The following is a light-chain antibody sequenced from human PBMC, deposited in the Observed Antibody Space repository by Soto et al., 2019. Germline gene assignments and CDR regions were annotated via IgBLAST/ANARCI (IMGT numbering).Light chain of an antibody. CDR2: GAS. CDR3: QQRSNG. V-gene: IGKV3-11*01. J-gene: IGKJ2*01. Sequence: EIVLTQSPDTLSSPGERATLSCRASQSVGTYLVWYQQKPGQAPRLLIYGASNRATGIPARFSGSGSGTDFTLTISSLEPEDFAVYYCQQRSNGFGQGTKLDIK. CDR1: QSVGTY.